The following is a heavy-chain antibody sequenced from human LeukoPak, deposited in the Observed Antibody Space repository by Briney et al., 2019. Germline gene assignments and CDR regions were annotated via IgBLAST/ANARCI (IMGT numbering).Heavy chain of an antibody. CDR2: IIPMVVIA. Sequence: GASVKVSCKASGYTFTGYYMHWVRQAPGQGLEWMGRIIPMVVIANYAQKFQGRVTITADESTSTAYMELSSLRSEDTAVYYCARGESGYDILTGYYNLPLGYWGQGTLVTVSS. J-gene: IGHJ4*02. V-gene: IGHV1-69*04. CDR3: ARGESGYDILTGYYNLPLGY. D-gene: IGHD3-9*01. CDR1: GYTFTGYY.